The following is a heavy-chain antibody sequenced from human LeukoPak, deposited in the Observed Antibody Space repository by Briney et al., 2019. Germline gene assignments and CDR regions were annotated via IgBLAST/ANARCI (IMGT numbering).Heavy chain of an antibody. Sequence: GGSLRLSCAASGFTFSDYYMSWICQAPGKGLEWVSYISSSGSTIYYADSVKGRFTISRDNAKNSLYLQMNSLRAEDTAVYYCARWDCGGDCEYDAFDIWGQGTMVTVSS. CDR2: ISSSGSTI. D-gene: IGHD2-21*02. CDR3: ARWDCGGDCEYDAFDI. J-gene: IGHJ3*02. CDR1: GFTFSDYY. V-gene: IGHV3-11*01.